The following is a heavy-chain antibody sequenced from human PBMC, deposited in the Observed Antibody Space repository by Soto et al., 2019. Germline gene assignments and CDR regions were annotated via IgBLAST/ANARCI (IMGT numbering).Heavy chain of an antibody. Sequence: EVQLLESGGGLVQPGGSLRLSCAASGFTFSSYAMSWVRQAPGKGLEWVSAISGSGGSTYYADSVKGRFTISRDNSKNSMYLQRNSLRAEDTAVYYCAKDRTYSSGWSAGDAFDIWGQGTMVTVSS. CDR3: AKDRTYSSGWSAGDAFDI. CDR2: ISGSGGST. V-gene: IGHV3-23*01. D-gene: IGHD6-19*01. J-gene: IGHJ3*02. CDR1: GFTFSSYA.